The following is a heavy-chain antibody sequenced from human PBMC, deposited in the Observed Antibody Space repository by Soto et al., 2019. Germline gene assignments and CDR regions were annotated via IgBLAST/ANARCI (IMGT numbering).Heavy chain of an antibody. J-gene: IGHJ6*02. D-gene: IGHD6-19*01. V-gene: IGHV3-64D*06. Sequence: GGSLRLSCSASGFTFSSYAMHWVRQAPGKGLEYVSAISSNGGSTYYADSVKGRFTISRDNSKNTLYLQMSSLRAEDTAVYYCVKDRYSSGHHYYYYYGMDVWGQGTTVTVSS. CDR3: VKDRYSSGHHYYYYYGMDV. CDR1: GFTFSSYA. CDR2: ISSNGGST.